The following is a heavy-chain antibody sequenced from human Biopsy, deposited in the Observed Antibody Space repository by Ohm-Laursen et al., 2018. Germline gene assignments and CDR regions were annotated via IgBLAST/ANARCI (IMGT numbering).Heavy chain of an antibody. V-gene: IGHV4-34*01. Sequence: TPSLTCTVYGESFNGYYWSWIRQTPGKGLEWIGEINHSGRTNDNPSLKSRVTISVDTSKNQFSLKVRSVTAADTAVYYCVRGVDYYDPYHYYALDVWGQGTTVTVSS. J-gene: IGHJ6*02. CDR1: GESFNGYY. CDR2: INHSGRT. D-gene: IGHD3-22*01. CDR3: VRGVDYYDPYHYYALDV.